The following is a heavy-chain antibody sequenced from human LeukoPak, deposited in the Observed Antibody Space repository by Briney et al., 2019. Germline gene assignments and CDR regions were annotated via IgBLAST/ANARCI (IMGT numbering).Heavy chain of an antibody. CDR3: AKAPVTSCRGAYCYPFDS. CDR2: INSDGSST. V-gene: IGHV3-74*01. D-gene: IGHD2-21*01. Sequence: GGSLRLSCAASGFTFSSYWMHWVRQAPGKGLVWVSRINSDGSSTSYADSVKGRFTISRDNAKNTLYLQMNSLRGEDAAVYFCAKAPVTSCRGAYCYPFDSWGQGTLVTVSS. J-gene: IGHJ4*02. CDR1: GFTFSSYW.